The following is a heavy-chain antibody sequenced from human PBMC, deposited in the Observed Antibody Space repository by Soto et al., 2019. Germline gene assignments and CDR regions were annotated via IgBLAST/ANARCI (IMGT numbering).Heavy chain of an antibody. CDR1: GGSISSYY. CDR2: IYYSGST. CDR3: ARDFTRVPPGYCSSTSCYGDDAFDI. J-gene: IGHJ3*02. D-gene: IGHD2-2*01. V-gene: IGHV4-59*01. Sequence: QVQLQESGPGLVKPSETLSLTCTVSGGSISSYYWSWIRQPPGKGLEWIGYIYYSGSTNYNPSLKSRVTISVDTSKNQFSLKLSSVTAADTAVYYCARDFTRVPPGYCSSTSCYGDDAFDIWGQGTMVTVSS.